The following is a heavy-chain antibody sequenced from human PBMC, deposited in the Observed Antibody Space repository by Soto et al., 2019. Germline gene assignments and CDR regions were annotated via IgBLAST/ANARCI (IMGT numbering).Heavy chain of an antibody. D-gene: IGHD3-10*01. J-gene: IGHJ6*02. CDR1: GFSITTYG. V-gene: IGHV3-33*01. CDR2: IWSDGSDQ. Sequence: QVDLVESGGGVVQPGKSLRLSCVASGFSITTYGMHWVRQAPGKGLEWVAVIWSDGSDQLYADSMKGRLTISRDNAKNTLYLQVNSLRADDTAAYFCATEPRMSSRGRGGMDVWGHGTTVIVSS. CDR3: ATEPRMSSRGRGGMDV.